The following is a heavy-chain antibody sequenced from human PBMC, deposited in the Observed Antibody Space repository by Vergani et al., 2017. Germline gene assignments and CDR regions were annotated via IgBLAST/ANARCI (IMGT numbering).Heavy chain of an antibody. J-gene: IGHJ2*01. Sequence: EVQLVQSGAEVKKPGESLKISCKGSGYSFTSYWIGWVRQMPGKGLEWMGIIYPGDSDTRYSPSSQGQVTISADKSISTAYLQWSSLKASDTAMYYCARQCGSTSCYEGWYFDLWGRGTLVTVSS. CDR3: ARQCGSTSCYEGWYFDL. D-gene: IGHD2-2*01. V-gene: IGHV5-51*01. CDR2: IYPGDSDT. CDR1: GYSFTSYW.